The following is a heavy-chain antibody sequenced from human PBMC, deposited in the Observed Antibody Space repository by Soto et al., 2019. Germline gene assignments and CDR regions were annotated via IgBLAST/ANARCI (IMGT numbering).Heavy chain of an antibody. Sequence: ASVKVSCKAAGYSFFDYGITWVRQAPGQGLEWMGWISTFNGDTNYAQQFQGRVTMTTDASTSTGYMELRSLRSDDTAVYYCAREEEGQMGTIDQWGQGPLVTVSS. J-gene: IGHJ4*02. V-gene: IGHV1-18*01. CDR3: AREEEGQMGTIDQ. CDR2: ISTFNGDT. D-gene: IGHD5-12*01. CDR1: GYSFFDYG.